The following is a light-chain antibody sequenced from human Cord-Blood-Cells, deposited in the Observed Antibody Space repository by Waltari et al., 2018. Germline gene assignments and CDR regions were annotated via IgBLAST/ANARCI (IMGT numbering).Light chain of an antibody. CDR1: RIHVCGTYS. Sequence: QSSLTQPAAVSASPGPSIPIPCPTTRIHVCGTYSVPWYHQHPGKAPKLMIYDVSNRPSGVSNRFSGSKSGNTASLTISGLQAEDEADYYCSSYTSSSTVVFGGGTKLTVL. CDR3: SSYTSSSTVV. J-gene: IGLJ2*01. CDR2: DVS. V-gene: IGLV2-14*01.